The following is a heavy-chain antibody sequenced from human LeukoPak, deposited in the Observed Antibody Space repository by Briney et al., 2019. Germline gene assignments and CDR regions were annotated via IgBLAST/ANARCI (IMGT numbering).Heavy chain of an antibody. CDR3: ARLMGKEYCSSXSCYKGQTDY. CDR1: GGSISSSSYY. V-gene: IGHV4-39*01. CDR2: IYYSGST. D-gene: IGHD2-2*02. Sequence: SETLSLTCTVSGGSISSSSYYWGWIRQPPGKGLEWIGSIYYSGSTYYNPSLKSRVTISVDTSKNQFSLKLSSVTAADTAVYYCARLMGKEYCSSXSCYKGQTDYWGQGTLVTVSS. J-gene: IGHJ4*02.